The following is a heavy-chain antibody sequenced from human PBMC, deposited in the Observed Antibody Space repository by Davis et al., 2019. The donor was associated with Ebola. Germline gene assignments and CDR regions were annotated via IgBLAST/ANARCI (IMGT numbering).Heavy chain of an antibody. Sequence: MPSETLSLTCTVSGGSISSSSYYWGWIRQPPGKGLEWIGSIYYSGSTYYNPSLKSRVTISVDTSKNQFSLKLSSVTAADTAVYYCARFPGRGYYYYGMDVWGQGTTVTVSS. D-gene: IGHD1-14*01. J-gene: IGHJ6*02. CDR3: ARFPGRGYYYYGMDV. V-gene: IGHV4-39*01. CDR1: GGSISSSSYY. CDR2: IYYSGST.